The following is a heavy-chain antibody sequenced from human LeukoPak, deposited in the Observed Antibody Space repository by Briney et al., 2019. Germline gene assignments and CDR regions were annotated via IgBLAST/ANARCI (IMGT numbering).Heavy chain of an antibody. J-gene: IGHJ4*02. V-gene: IGHV3-74*01. CDR1: GFNFNDFW. CDR2: ISSDGTTR. CDR3: AKDAVVAASFDY. D-gene: IGHD2-15*01. Sequence: GGSLRLSCDASGFNFNDFWMHWVRQTPGKGLVWVARISSDGTTRKYADSVKGRFTISRDNSKNTLYLQMNSLRAEDTAVYYCAKDAVVAASFDYWGQGTLVTVSS.